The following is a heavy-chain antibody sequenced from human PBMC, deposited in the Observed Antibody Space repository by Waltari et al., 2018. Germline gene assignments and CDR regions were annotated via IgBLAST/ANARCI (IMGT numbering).Heavy chain of an antibody. V-gene: IGHV3-23*01. CDR3: AKNSATGGGVAGI. Sequence: EVQLLESGGGLGQPGGSLRLSCAASGLTFSTYAMTWVRPAPGKGLRWVPIISASGHSTDYADSVKGRFTISRDNSKNTMELQMNSLRAEDSAVYYCAKNSATGGGVAGIWGQGTMVTVSS. CDR2: ISASGHST. J-gene: IGHJ3*02. D-gene: IGHD6-19*01. CDR1: GLTFSTYA.